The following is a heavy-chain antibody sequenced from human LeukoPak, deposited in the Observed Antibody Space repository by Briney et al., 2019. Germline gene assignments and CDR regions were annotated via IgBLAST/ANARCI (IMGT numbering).Heavy chain of an antibody. CDR2: IWYDGSNK. CDR3: ARGAKVTMVRGDYYYGMDV. V-gene: IGHV3-33*01. D-gene: IGHD3-10*01. J-gene: IGHJ6*02. CDR1: GFTSSSYG. Sequence: GGSLRLSCAASGFTSSSYGMHWVRQAPGKGLEWVAVIWYDGSNKYYADSVKGRFTISRDNSKNTLYLQMNSLRAEDTAVYYCARGAKVTMVRGDYYYGMDVWGQGTTVTVSS.